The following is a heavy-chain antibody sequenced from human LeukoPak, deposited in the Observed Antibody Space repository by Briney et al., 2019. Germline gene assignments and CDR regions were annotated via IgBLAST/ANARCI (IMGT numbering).Heavy chain of an antibody. CDR2: INPNSGGT. Sequence: GASVKVSCKASGYTFTGYYMHWVRQAPGQGLEWMGWINPNSGGTNYAQKFQGRVTMTRDTSISTAYMELSRLRSDDTAVYYCARETSIVVVPAAIEGANWFDPWGQGTLVTVSS. J-gene: IGHJ5*02. D-gene: IGHD2-2*01. V-gene: IGHV1-2*02. CDR1: GYTFTGYY. CDR3: ARETSIVVVPAAIEGANWFDP.